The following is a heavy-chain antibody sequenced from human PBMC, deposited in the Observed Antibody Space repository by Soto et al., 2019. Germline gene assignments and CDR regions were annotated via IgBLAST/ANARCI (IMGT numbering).Heavy chain of an antibody. CDR1: GGTFNSFG. D-gene: IGHD7-27*01. CDR3: AIENWGPGGHYFDY. J-gene: IGHJ4*02. Sequence: QVHVVQSWAEVKKPGSSVKVPCKAYGGTFNSFGIKWVRQAPGQGLEWVGGIIPVFGTINYAQKFRGRVTITADASTSTSYMELSSLRSDDTAVYYCAIENWGPGGHYFDYWGQGTLVTVSS. V-gene: IGHV1-69*01. CDR2: IIPVFGTI.